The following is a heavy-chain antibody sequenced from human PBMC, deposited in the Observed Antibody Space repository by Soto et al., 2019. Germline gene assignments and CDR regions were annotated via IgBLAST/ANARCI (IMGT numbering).Heavy chain of an antibody. CDR1: GYTFTSYD. J-gene: IGHJ5*02. V-gene: IGHV1-8*01. Sequence: QVQLVQSGAEVKKPGASVKVSCKASGYTFTSYDINWVRQATGQGLEWMGWMNPNSGNTGYAQKFQGRVTMTRNTSIRTAYMELSSLRSEDTAMYSCARGLEWSWSLDPWGQGTLVTVSS. CDR3: ARGLEWSWSLDP. D-gene: IGHD3-3*01. CDR2: MNPNSGNT.